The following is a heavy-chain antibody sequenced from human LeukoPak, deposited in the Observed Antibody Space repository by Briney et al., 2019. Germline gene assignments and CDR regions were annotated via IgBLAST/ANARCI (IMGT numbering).Heavy chain of an antibody. Sequence: GSLRLSCAASGFTFSSYAMSWVRQAPGKGLEWVSAISGSGGSTYYADSVKGRFTISRDNAKNSLYLQMNSLRAEDTAVYYCAKKGILTGLYYFDYWGQGTLVTVSS. J-gene: IGHJ4*02. V-gene: IGHV3-23*01. CDR3: AKKGILTGLYYFDY. CDR1: GFTFSSYA. D-gene: IGHD3-9*01. CDR2: ISGSGGST.